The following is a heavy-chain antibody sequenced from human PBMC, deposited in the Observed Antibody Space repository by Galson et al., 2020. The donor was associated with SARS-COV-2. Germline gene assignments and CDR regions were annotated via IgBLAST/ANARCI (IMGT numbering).Heavy chain of an antibody. CDR2: IRSKVNNYAT. D-gene: IGHD6-19*01. V-gene: IGHV3-73*01. Sequence: GESLKISCAASGFTFSGSAMHWVRQASGKGLEWIGRIRSKVNNYATEYAASVKGRFTISRDDSKNTTYLQMNSLKTEDTAVYYCTIVPVTVAGTYSWGQGSLVTVSS. J-gene: IGHJ4*02. CDR1: GFTFSGSA. CDR3: TIVPVTVAGTYS.